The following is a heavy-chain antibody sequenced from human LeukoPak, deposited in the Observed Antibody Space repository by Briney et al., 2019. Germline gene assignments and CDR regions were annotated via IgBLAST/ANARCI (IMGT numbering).Heavy chain of an antibody. CDR2: IYYSGST. CDR1: GGSISSSSYY. J-gene: IGHJ4*02. CDR3: ARLLKRGGYSGYDY. Sequence: SETLSLTCTVSGGSISSSSYYWGWIRQPPGKGLEWIGSIYYSGSTYYNPSLKSRVTISVDTSKNQFSLKLSSVTAADTAVYYCARLLKRGGYSGYDYWGQGTLVTVSS. D-gene: IGHD5-12*01. V-gene: IGHV4-39*07.